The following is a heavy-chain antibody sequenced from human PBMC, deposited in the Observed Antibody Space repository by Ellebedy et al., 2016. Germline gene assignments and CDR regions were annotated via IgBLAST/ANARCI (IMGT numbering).Heavy chain of an antibody. Sequence: ASVKVSCKASGYTFTSYAIHWVRQAPGQRLEWMGWINAGKANTKYSQTFQGRVTIIRDVSASTAYMELTSLRYEDTGVYYCAREGYDSSWFHFDYWGQGSLVTVTS. J-gene: IGHJ4*02. D-gene: IGHD6-13*01. CDR3: AREGYDSSWFHFDY. V-gene: IGHV1-3*01. CDR1: GYTFTSYA. CDR2: INAGKANT.